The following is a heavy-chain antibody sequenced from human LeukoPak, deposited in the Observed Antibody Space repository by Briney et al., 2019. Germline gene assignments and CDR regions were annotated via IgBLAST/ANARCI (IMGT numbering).Heavy chain of an antibody. CDR1: GYTLTELS. Sequence: GASVKVSCKVSGYTLTELSMHWVRQAPGKGLEWMGGFDPEDGETTYAQKFQGRVTMTEDTSTDTAYMELSSLRSEDTAVYYCATDPTSIVVVPAALNYWGQGTLVTVSS. J-gene: IGHJ4*02. D-gene: IGHD2-2*01. CDR2: FDPEDGET. V-gene: IGHV1-24*01. CDR3: ATDPTSIVVVPAALNY.